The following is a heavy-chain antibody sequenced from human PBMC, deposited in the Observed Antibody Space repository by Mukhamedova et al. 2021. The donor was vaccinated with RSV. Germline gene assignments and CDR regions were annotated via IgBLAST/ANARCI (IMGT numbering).Heavy chain of an antibody. J-gene: IGHJ5*02. CDR2: IYFSGST. V-gene: IGHV4-39*01. CDR3: ARHSFRDDYRDFWSGYYGWFDP. Sequence: GSIYFSGSTYYNPSLKSRVTIAVDTSKNQLSLKLRSVSAADTGVYYCARHSFRDDYRDFWSGYYGWFDPLVQGTLVTVSS. D-gene: IGHD3-3*01.